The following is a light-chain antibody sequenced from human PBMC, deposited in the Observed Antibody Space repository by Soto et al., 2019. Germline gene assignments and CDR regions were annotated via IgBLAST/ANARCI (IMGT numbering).Light chain of an antibody. CDR1: QGISSY. J-gene: IGKJ5*01. CDR3: QQLNSYPIT. CDR2: AQS. Sequence: DIQLTQPPSFLSASVGDRVTITCRASQGISSYLAWYQQKPGKAPKLLIYAQSTLQSGVTSMFSGSGSGTEFTLTISRLQPEDFATYYCQQLNSYPITFGQGTRLEIK. V-gene: IGKV1-9*01.